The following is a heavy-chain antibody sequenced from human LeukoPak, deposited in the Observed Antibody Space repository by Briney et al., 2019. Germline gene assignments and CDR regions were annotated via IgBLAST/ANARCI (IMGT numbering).Heavy chain of an antibody. CDR1: GFTFSSYA. CDR2: ISRSSNYI. J-gene: IGHJ6*02. V-gene: IGHV3-21*06. CDR3: ARDQYYDSSGYYYYYYGMDV. Sequence: GGSLRLSCAAPGFTFSSYAMSWVRQAPGKGLEWVSSISRSSNYIYYADSVKGRFTISRDNAKNSLYLQMNSLRAEDTAAYYCARDQYYDSSGYYYYYYGMDVWGQGTTVTVSS. D-gene: IGHD3-22*01.